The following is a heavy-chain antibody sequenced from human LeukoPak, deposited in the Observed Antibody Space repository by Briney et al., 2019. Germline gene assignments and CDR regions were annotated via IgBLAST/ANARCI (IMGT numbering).Heavy chain of an antibody. CDR1: GYTFTSYG. J-gene: IGHJ4*02. D-gene: IGHD3-9*01. CDR3: ATGPLDWRPYYFYY. CDR2: ISAYNGNT. Sequence: GASVKVYCKASGYTFTSYGISWVRQAPGQGLEWMGWISAYNGNTNYAQNLQGRLTMTTDTSTSTAYMELRSLRSDDTAVFYCATGPLDWRPYYFYYWGQGTLVTVSS. V-gene: IGHV1-18*01.